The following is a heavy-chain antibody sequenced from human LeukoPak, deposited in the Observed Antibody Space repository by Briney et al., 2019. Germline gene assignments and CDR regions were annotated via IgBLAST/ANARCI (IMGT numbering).Heavy chain of an antibody. J-gene: IGHJ3*02. D-gene: IGHD6-13*01. Sequence: QPGGSLRLSCAASGFTVSSNYMSWVRQAPGKGLEWVSVIYSGGSTYYADSVKGRFTISRDNSKNTLYLQMNSLRAGDTAVYYCAASSSWYAFDIWGQGTMVTVSS. CDR1: GFTVSSNY. CDR3: AASSSWYAFDI. CDR2: IYSGGST. V-gene: IGHV3-53*01.